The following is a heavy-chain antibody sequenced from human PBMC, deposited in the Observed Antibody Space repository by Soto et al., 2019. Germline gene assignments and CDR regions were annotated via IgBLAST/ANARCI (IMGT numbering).Heavy chain of an antibody. CDR1: GYTFTSYG. J-gene: IGHJ4*02. V-gene: IGHV1-18*01. CDR2: ISAYNSNT. D-gene: IGHD5-18*01. CDR3: ARDAAMALLDY. Sequence: QDQLVQSGAEVKKPGASLKVSCKDSGYTFTSYGISWVRQAPGQGLEWMGWISAYNSNTNYAQKLKGSVTMTTDTSTSTAYMELRSLRSDDTAVYYCARDAAMALLDYWGQGTLVTVSS.